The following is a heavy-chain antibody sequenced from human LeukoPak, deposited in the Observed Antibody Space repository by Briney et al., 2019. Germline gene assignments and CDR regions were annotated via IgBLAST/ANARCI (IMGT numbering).Heavy chain of an antibody. Sequence: PSETLSLTCTVSGGSVYSYFWSWIRQPPGKGLEWIGHTYYSGSTKYNPSLRSRVTISLDTSNNQVSLKLRSVTAADTAVYYCVRDYDRYCTGGSCYSHAFDIWGQGTGVTASS. D-gene: IGHD2-15*01. V-gene: IGHV4-59*02. CDR2: TYYSGST. CDR1: GGSVYSYF. J-gene: IGHJ3*02. CDR3: VRDYDRYCTGGSCYSHAFDI.